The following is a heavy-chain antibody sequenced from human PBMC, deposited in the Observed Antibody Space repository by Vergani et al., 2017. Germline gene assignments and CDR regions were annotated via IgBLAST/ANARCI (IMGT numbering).Heavy chain of an antibody. Sequence: QVQLVESGGGLVKPGGSLRLSCAASGFTFSSYAMHWVRQAPGKGLEWVAVISYDGSNKYYADSVKGRFTISRDNSKNTLYLQMNSLRAEDTAVYYCARDRYGDYYFDYWGQGTLVTVSS. CDR1: GFTFSSYA. CDR2: ISYDGSNK. D-gene: IGHD4-17*01. J-gene: IGHJ4*02. V-gene: IGHV3-30*04. CDR3: ARDRYGDYYFDY.